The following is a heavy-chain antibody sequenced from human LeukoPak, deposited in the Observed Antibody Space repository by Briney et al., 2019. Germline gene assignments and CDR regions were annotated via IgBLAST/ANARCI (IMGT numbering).Heavy chain of an antibody. CDR1: GGSISSSSYY. V-gene: IGHV4-39*02. J-gene: IGHJ4*02. D-gene: IGHD3-22*01. Sequence: SETLSLTCTVSGGSISSSSYYWGWIRQPPGKGLEWIGSIYYSGSTYYNPSLKSRVTISVDTSKNQFSLKLSSVTAADTAVYYCAREGPLQSADYYDSSPLDYWGQGTLVTVSS. CDR3: AREGPLQSADYYDSSPLDY. CDR2: IYYSGST.